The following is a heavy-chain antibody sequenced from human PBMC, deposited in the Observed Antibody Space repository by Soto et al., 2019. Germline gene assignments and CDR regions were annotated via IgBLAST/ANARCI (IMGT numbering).Heavy chain of an antibody. CDR2: ISSTSSFT. CDR3: ARGDGYNYFDF. Sequence: QVQLVESGGGLVKPGGSLRLSCVASGFTFSDSYMSWVRQAPGKGLEWVSYISSTSSFTDYAESVKGRFIISRDNAKNSLFLQMNSLRAEDTALYYCARGDGYNYFDFWGQGTLVSVSS. J-gene: IGHJ4*02. V-gene: IGHV3-11*06. CDR1: GFTFSDSY. D-gene: IGHD5-12*01.